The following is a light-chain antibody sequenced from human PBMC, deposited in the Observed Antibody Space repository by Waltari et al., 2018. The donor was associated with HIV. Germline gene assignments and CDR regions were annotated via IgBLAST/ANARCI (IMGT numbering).Light chain of an antibody. Sequence: QSALTQPASVSGSPGQSITLSCTAASSDVGRYNYVSWYQHHPGKAPTFIMYDVSNLPSGVSNRFSGSKSGTAASLTISGLQAEDEADYYCSSYTSSRTVVFGGGTKLTVL. CDR3: SSYTSSRTVV. J-gene: IGLJ2*01. CDR2: DVS. V-gene: IGLV2-14*03. CDR1: SSDVGRYNY.